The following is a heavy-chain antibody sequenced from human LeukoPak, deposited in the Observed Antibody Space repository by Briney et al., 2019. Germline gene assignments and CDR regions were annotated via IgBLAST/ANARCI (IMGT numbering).Heavy chain of an antibody. CDR1: GYTFSSYY. CDR3: ARGGASGTYLHWFDP. V-gene: IGHV1-46*01. Sequence: GASVKVSCTASGYTFSSYYMHWVRQAPGQGLEWVGLINPTGDSTNYAQNFRGRVTMTRDTSTSTVYMDLSSLRSEDTAVYYCARGGASGTYLHWFDPWGQGTLVTVSS. D-gene: IGHD3-10*01. CDR2: INPTGDST. J-gene: IGHJ5*02.